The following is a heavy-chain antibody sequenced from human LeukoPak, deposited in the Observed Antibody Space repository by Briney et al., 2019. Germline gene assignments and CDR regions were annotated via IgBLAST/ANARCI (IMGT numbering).Heavy chain of an antibody. CDR3: ARDYSGGVCYFDY. V-gene: IGHV3-21*01. Sequence: PGGSLRLSCAASGFTFSSYSMNWVRQAPGKGLEWVSSISSSSSYIYYADSVKGRFTISRDNAKNSLYLQMNSLRAEDTAVYYCARDYSGGVCYFDYWGQGTLVTVSS. D-gene: IGHD2-8*02. J-gene: IGHJ4*02. CDR1: GFTFSSYS. CDR2: ISSSSSYI.